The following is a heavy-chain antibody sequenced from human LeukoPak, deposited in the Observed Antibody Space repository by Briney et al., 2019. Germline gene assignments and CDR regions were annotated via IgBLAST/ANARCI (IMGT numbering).Heavy chain of an antibody. V-gene: IGHV3-30*18. Sequence: GRSLRLSCAASGFTFNSYGMHWVRQAPGKGLEWVAVISYDGSDKYYADSVKGRFTISRDISENTVYLQMNSLRGEDTAVYYCAKAQGTLWAAFDFWGQGTLVTVSS. CDR3: AKAQGTLWAAFDF. D-gene: IGHD3-10*01. CDR1: GFTFNSYG. J-gene: IGHJ4*02. CDR2: ISYDGSDK.